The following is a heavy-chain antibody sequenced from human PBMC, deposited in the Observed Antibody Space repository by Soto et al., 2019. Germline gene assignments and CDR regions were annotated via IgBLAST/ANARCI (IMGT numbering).Heavy chain of an antibody. V-gene: IGHV3-11*01. J-gene: IGHJ4*02. Sequence: QVPLVESGGGLVEPGGSLTLSWAASGFIVTDYSITGIRQAPGKGLEWVAYISTGDETTQYADSVKGRFTVSRDNANKVLSLQMSSMRVDDTAVYYCARDPYLRDGYNFDSWGRGALVTVSS. D-gene: IGHD5-12*01. CDR3: ARDPYLRDGYNFDS. CDR2: ISTGDETT. CDR1: GFIVTDYS.